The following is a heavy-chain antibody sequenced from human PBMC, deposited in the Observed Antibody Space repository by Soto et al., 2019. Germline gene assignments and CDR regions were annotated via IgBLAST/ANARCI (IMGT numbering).Heavy chain of an antibody. CDR2: IYYSGST. Sequence: SXTLSLTCTVSGGSISSYYWSWIRQPPVKGLEWIGYIYYSGSTNYNPSLKSRVTISVDTSKNQFSLKLSSVTAADTAVYYCARGAEYYDFWSGYYHWGQGTLVTVSS. V-gene: IGHV4-59*01. J-gene: IGHJ5*02. CDR3: ARGAEYYDFWSGYYH. D-gene: IGHD3-3*01. CDR1: GGSISSYY.